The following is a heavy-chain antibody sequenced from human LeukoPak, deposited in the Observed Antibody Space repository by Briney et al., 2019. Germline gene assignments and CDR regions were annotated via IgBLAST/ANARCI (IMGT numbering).Heavy chain of an antibody. Sequence: GGSLILSCAASGFTFSIYETNWVRQAPGKGLEWVSFISGSGSTIHFADSVKGRFTISRDNAKNSLYLQMNSLRGEDTAVYYCARGRWFDPWGQGTLVTVSS. CDR3: ARGRWFDP. CDR1: GFTFSIYE. CDR2: ISGSGSTI. J-gene: IGHJ5*02. V-gene: IGHV3-48*03.